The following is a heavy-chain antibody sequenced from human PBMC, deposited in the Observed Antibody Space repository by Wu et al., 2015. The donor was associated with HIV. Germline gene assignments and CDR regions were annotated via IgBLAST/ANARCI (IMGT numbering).Heavy chain of an antibody. CDR2: INPSDGTT. J-gene: IGHJ6*03. V-gene: IGHV1-46*01. CDR1: GYTFTTFN. D-gene: IGHD4-23*01. CDR3: ARGGVYGVNVGDYSYYYYIDV. Sequence: QLEQSGAEVRKPGASVNISCKASGYTFTTFNLHWVRQAPGQGLEWMGIINPSDGTTTYAHNFQGRVTLTRDMSTSTVYLELSSLRSQDTAVYYCARGGVYGVNVGDYSYYYYIDVWGKGTTVTVSS.